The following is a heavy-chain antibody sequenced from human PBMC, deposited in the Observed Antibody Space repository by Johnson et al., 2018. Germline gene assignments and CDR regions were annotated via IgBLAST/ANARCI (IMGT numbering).Heavy chain of an antibody. CDR3: AAATNYYASGVFDY. CDR1: GYTFTTND. D-gene: IGHD3-10*01. V-gene: IGHV1-8*01. CDR2: MNPNNDNR. J-gene: IGHJ4*02. Sequence: QVQLVESGAEVKRPGASVKVSCKASGYTFTTNDINWVRQASGQGREWMGWMNPNNDNRVYAQKFQGRVAMTRDTSRNTVYLELTSLRSEDTAMYYFAAATNYYASGVFDYWGQGTLVTVSS.